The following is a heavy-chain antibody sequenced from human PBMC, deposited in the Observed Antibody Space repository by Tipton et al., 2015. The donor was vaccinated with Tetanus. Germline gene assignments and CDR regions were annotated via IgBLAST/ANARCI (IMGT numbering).Heavy chain of an antibody. CDR1: GFTFSSYSMN. J-gene: IGHJ4*02. V-gene: IGHV4-39*01. CDR3: ARHRGGSSYWFDY. CDR2: LYYGGGT. Sequence: LRLSWSVSGFTFSSYSMNWVRQAPGKGLEWIGSLYYGGGTYSSPPLRSRISMSVDASENKFSLRLNSVAAADTAVYYCARHRGGSSYWFDYWGPGNLVIVSS. D-gene: IGHD1-26*01.